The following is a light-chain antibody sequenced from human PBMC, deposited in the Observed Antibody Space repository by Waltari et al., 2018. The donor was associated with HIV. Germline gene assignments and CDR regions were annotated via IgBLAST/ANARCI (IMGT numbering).Light chain of an antibody. J-gene: IGKJ2*01. CDR3: MQVRQWPHT. CDR2: QVS. Sequence: EVLLTQSPLSLSVTLGQSASISCKSNQSLMYTDGKSYLFWFVERPGRPPRRLFYQVSYRDFGVPGRFSASGSDTDFTLKISRVEAEDAGNYFCMQVRQWPHTSGQRTKL. V-gene: IGKV2-30*01. CDR1: QSLMYTDGKSY.